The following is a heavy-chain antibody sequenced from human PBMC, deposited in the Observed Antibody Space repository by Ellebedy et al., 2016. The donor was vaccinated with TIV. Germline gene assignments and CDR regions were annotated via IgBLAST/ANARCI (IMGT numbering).Heavy chain of an antibody. V-gene: IGHV4-61*02. CDR3: ARLEEQVVRHYYDMDV. CDR1: GGTISSGDFY. J-gene: IGHJ6*03. Sequence: SETLSLTXTVSGGTISSGDFYWIWLRQRAGKGLEWIGRIYTSGSTNYNPSIKSRVTMSVDTSKNQFSLKLSSVTAADTAVYYCARLEEQVVRHYYDMDVWGKGTTVTVSS. D-gene: IGHD6-6*01. CDR2: IYTSGST.